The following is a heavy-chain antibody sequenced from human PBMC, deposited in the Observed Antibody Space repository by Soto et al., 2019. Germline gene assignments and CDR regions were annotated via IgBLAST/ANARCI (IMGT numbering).Heavy chain of an antibody. J-gene: IGHJ6*02. D-gene: IGHD2-21*01. CDR3: VRQGIGPLHCIVDV. V-gene: IGHV4-59*08. Sequence: PWETLSLTCTVYRDRPRTHDCAWIRQTPGKGLEWIGYIYETGSTSYNPSLNSRVTISLDRSTKQLSLKLSSATAADTAMYHCVRQGIGPLHCIVDVWCRGT. CDR1: RDRPRTHD. CDR2: IYETGST.